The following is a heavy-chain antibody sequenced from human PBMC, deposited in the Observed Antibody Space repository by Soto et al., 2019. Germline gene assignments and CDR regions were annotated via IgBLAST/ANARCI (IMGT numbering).Heavy chain of an antibody. D-gene: IGHD3-10*01. CDR1: GLTFDDYA. Sequence: GGSLRLSCAASGLTFDDYAMHWVRQAPGKGLEWVSGISWNSGFIGYADSVKGRFTISRDNSKNSLYLEMSSLRADDTALYYCSKSLTYFYGSGTYSGYMDVWGKGTTVTGSS. CDR2: ISWNSGFI. V-gene: IGHV3-9*01. J-gene: IGHJ6*04. CDR3: SKSLTYFYGSGTYSGYMDV.